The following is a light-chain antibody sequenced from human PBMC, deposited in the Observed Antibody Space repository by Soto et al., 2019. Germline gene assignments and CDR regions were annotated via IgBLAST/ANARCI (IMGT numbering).Light chain of an antibody. J-gene: IGKJ4*01. Sequence: DIQMTQSPCSLSASVGDRVTITCQASQDITNYLHWFQQKPWKAPKLLIYYASNLETGVPSRFSGSGSGTDFTFTISSLQPEDIATYYCQQYDNLPLTFGGGTKVDI. CDR2: YAS. V-gene: IGKV1-33*01. CDR1: QDITNY. CDR3: QQYDNLPLT.